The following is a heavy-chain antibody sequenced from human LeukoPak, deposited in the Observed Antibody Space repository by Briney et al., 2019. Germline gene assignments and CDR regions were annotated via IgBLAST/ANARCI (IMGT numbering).Heavy chain of an antibody. D-gene: IGHD3-16*01. CDR3: AKEGTSYEADY. J-gene: IGHJ4*02. Sequence: PGRSLRLSCAASGFTFNDYAMHWVRHAPGKGLEWVSGISWNSGSIGYADSVKGRFTISRDNAKNSLYLQMNSLRAEDTALYYCAKEGTSYEADYWGQGTLVTVSS. CDR1: GFTFNDYA. CDR2: ISWNSGSI. V-gene: IGHV3-9*01.